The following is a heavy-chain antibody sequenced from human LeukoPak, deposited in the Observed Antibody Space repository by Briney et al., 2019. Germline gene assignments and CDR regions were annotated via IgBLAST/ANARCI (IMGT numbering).Heavy chain of an antibody. Sequence: GGSLRLSCAASGFTFSSYGMHWVRQAPGKGLEWVAFIRYDGSNKYYADSVKGRFTISRDNSKNTLYLQMNSLRAEDTAVYYCAKGFHSSGWYYYYYYMDVWGKGTTVTVSS. J-gene: IGHJ6*03. CDR1: GFTFSSYG. D-gene: IGHD6-19*01. V-gene: IGHV3-30*02. CDR2: IRYDGSNK. CDR3: AKGFHSSGWYYYYYYMDV.